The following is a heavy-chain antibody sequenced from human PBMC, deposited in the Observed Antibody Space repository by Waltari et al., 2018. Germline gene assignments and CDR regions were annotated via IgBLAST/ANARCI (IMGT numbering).Heavy chain of an antibody. CDR1: GGSFSGYS. D-gene: IGHD3-3*02. V-gene: IGHV4-34*01. J-gene: IGHJ6*02. Sequence: QVQLQQRGAGLLKPSATLSLTCGMNGGSFSGYSWGWIRQAPGKGLEWIGEINHSGDTSNNPSLKSRVTISVDTSKREFSLNLYSVTAADTAVYYCARVRHFWSETTWDSYHYGMDVWGQGTTVTVSS. CDR2: INHSGDT. CDR3: ARVRHFWSETTWDSYHYGMDV.